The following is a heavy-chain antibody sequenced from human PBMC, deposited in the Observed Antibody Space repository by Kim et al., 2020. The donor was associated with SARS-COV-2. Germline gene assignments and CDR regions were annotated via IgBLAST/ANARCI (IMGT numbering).Heavy chain of an antibody. Sequence: KFQRRVTITADNSTSTAYMELSSLRSEDTAVYYCARDVAGATYYYGMDVWGQGTTVTVSS. D-gene: IGHD3-16*01. V-gene: IGHV1-69*04. J-gene: IGHJ6*02. CDR3: ARDVAGATYYYGMDV.